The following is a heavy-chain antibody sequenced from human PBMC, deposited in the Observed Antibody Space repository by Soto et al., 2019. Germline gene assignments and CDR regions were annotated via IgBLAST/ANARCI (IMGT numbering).Heavy chain of an antibody. V-gene: IGHV1-69*13. CDR2: IIPIFGTA. J-gene: IGHJ3*02. D-gene: IGHD3-22*01. CDR1: GGTFSSYA. Sequence: SVKVSCKASGGTFSSYAISWVRQAPGQGLEWMGGIIPIFGTANYAQKFQGRVTITADESTSTAYMELSSLRSEDTAVYYCAANVVGIVVVHDAFDIWGQGTMVTVSS. CDR3: AANVVGIVVVHDAFDI.